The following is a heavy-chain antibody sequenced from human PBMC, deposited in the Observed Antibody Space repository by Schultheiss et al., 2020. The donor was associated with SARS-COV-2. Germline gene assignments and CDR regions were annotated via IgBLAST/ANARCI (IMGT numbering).Heavy chain of an antibody. CDR2: IYPGDSDT. D-gene: IGHD1-1*01. Sequence: GESLKISCKGSGYSFTSYWIGWVRQMPGKGLEWMGIIYPGDSDTRYSPSFQGQVTISADKSISTAYLQWSSLKASDTAMYYCARRSRLERRDVDPWGQGTLVTVSS. CDR1: GYSFTSYW. CDR3: ARRSRLERRDVDP. V-gene: IGHV5-51*01. J-gene: IGHJ5*02.